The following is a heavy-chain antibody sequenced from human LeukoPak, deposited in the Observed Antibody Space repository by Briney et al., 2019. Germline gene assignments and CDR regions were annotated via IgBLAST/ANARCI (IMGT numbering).Heavy chain of an antibody. D-gene: IGHD3-3*01. CDR3: ARHFGDPPYYYYGMDV. Sequence: SETLSLTCTVSGGSISSYYWSWIRQPAGKGLEWIGRIYTSGSTNYNPSLKSRVTMSVDTSKNQFSLKLSSVTAADTAVYYCARHFGDPPYYYYGMDVWGQGTTVTVSS. CDR1: GGSISSYY. CDR2: IYTSGST. J-gene: IGHJ6*02. V-gene: IGHV4-4*07.